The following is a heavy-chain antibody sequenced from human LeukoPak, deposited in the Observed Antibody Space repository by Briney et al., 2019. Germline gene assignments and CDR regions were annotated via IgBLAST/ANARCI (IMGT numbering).Heavy chain of an antibody. Sequence: GGSLRLSCAASGFTFSSYWMHWVRQAPGKGLVWVSRINSDGSTTTYADSVKGRFTISRDNAKNTLYLQMNSLRAEDTAMYYCAKVGLTVTTILDYFDFWGQGTLVTVSS. J-gene: IGHJ4*02. D-gene: IGHD4-11*01. V-gene: IGHV3-74*01. CDR3: AKVGLTVTTILDYFDF. CDR1: GFTFSSYW. CDR2: INSDGSTT.